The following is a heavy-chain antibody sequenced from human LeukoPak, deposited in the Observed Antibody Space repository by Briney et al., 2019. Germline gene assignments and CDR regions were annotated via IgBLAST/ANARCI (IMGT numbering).Heavy chain of an antibody. V-gene: IGHV3-9*01. J-gene: IGHJ4*02. Sequence: GGSLRLSCAASGFTFDDYAMHWVRQAPGKGLEWVSLINWNSGDTAYADSVKGRFTISRDNAKNSLYLQMNSLRPEDTAFYYCAKDRGIHGPGSQDYWGQGTLVTVSS. CDR2: INWNSGDT. CDR3: AKDRGIHGPGSQDY. D-gene: IGHD3-10*01. CDR1: GFTFDDYA.